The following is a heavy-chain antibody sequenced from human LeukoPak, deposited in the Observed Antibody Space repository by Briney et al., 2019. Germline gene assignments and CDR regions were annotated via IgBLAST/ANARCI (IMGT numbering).Heavy chain of an antibody. J-gene: IGHJ6*03. CDR3: ARDPGFCSGANCPYYSYYMVV. Sequence: SETLSLTCAVYGGSFSGYYWSWVRQPPGKGLEWIGEINHSESANYNPSLRSRVTISADTSKNQFSLKLTSVTAADMAVYYCARDPGFCSGANCPYYSYYMVVWGKGTTVTVSS. CDR1: GGSFSGYY. V-gene: IGHV4-34*01. D-gene: IGHD2-15*01. CDR2: INHSESA.